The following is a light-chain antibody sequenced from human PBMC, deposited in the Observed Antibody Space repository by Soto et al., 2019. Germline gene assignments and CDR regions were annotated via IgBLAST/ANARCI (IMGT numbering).Light chain of an antibody. Sequence: QPVLTQPPSVSGAPGQRVTISCTGSSSNIGADSDVHWYQQLPGTATKLLIYGNSNRPSGVPDRFSCSKSGTSASLAITGLQAEDEGDYYCQSYDSILSGYVFGTGTKLTVL. CDR1: SSNIGADSD. V-gene: IGLV1-40*01. CDR3: QSYDSILSGYV. J-gene: IGLJ1*01. CDR2: GNS.